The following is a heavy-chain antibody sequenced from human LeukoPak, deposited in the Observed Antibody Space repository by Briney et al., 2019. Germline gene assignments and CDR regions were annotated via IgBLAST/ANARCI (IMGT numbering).Heavy chain of an antibody. J-gene: IGHJ6*03. CDR2: INHSGST. CDR1: GGSFSGYY. Sequence: SETLSLTCAVYGGSFSGYYWSWIRQPPGKGLEWIGEINHSGSTNYNPSLKSRATISVDTSKNQFSLKLSSVTAADTAVYYCARGLLDRIAAAARAPGGGGLMDVWGKGTTVTVSS. CDR3: ARGLLDRIAAAARAPGGGGLMDV. V-gene: IGHV4-34*01. D-gene: IGHD6-13*01.